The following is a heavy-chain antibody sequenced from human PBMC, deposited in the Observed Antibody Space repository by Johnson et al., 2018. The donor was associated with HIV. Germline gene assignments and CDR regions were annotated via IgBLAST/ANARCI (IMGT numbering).Heavy chain of an antibody. CDR3: AGRSSAWYEDAFDI. Sequence: VQLVESGGGLVKPGGSLRVSCAASGFTVSSNYMSWVRQAPGKGLEWVSVIYSGDRTYSAVSVKGRFTISRDSSKNTLFLQMNSLRVEDTAIYYCAGRSSAWYEDAFDIWGQGTMVTVSS. V-gene: IGHV3-66*01. CDR2: IYSGDRT. J-gene: IGHJ3*02. D-gene: IGHD6-19*01. CDR1: GFTVSSNY.